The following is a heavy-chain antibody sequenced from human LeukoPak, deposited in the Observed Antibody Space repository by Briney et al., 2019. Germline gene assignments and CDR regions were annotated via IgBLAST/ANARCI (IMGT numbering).Heavy chain of an antibody. J-gene: IGHJ4*02. CDR3: ARSHDHLWGNYPDY. CDR2: IHHDGRI. Sequence: SETLSLTCDVYGCSLESTNWWNWVRPPPGKGLEWIGEIHHDGRINYNPSLKSRVTLSVDKSKNQFSPRLNSVTAADTAMYYCARSHDHLWGNYPDYWGQGTLVTVSS. D-gene: IGHD3-16*02. V-gene: IGHV4/OR15-8*01. CDR1: GCSLESTNW.